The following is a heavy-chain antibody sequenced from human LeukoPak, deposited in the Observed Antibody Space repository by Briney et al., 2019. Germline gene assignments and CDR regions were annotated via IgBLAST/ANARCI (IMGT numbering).Heavy chain of an antibody. Sequence: SETLSLTCTVSGGSISSYYWSWIRQPPGKGLQWIGYIYYSGSTNYNPSLKSQVTISVDTSKNQFSLKLSSVTAADTAVYYCARASIAARPGRYFDYWGQGTLVTVSS. CDR1: GGSISSYY. CDR3: ARASIAARPGRYFDY. D-gene: IGHD6-6*01. CDR2: IYYSGST. J-gene: IGHJ4*02. V-gene: IGHV4-59*01.